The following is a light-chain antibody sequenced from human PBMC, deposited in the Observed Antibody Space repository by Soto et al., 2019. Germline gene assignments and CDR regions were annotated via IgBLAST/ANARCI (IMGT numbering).Light chain of an antibody. V-gene: IGKV3-15*01. Sequence: EIVMTQSPATLSVSPGERATLSCRASQSVRSNLAWYQQKPGQAPRLLIYGASTRATGIPARFSGSGSGTEFTLTINSLQSEDFAVYYCQQYNNWPPASYTFGQGTKLEIK. CDR2: GAS. CDR3: QQYNNWPPASYT. J-gene: IGKJ2*01. CDR1: QSVRSN.